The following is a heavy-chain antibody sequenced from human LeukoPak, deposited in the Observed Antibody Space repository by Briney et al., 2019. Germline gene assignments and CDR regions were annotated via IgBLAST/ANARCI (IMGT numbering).Heavy chain of an antibody. CDR1: GFTFSNFE. D-gene: IGHD5-12*01. CDR2: ISSSGSTI. V-gene: IGHV3-48*03. J-gene: IGHJ4*02. Sequence: GGSLRLSCAASGFTFSNFEFNWVRQAPGKGLKWLSYISSSGSTISYADSVRGRFTFSRDNAKNSVFLLMNNLRAEDTAVYYCARGRYSGYDNWGQGTLVTVSS. CDR3: ARGRYSGYDN.